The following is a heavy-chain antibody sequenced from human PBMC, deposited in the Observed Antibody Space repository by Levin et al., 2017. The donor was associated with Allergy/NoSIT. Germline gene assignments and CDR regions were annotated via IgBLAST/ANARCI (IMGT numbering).Heavy chain of an antibody. V-gene: IGHV3-23*01. CDR1: GFTFSSYA. Sequence: GGSLRLSCAASGFTFSSYAMSWVRQAPGKGLEWVSAISGRSTYYADSVKGRFTIFRDNSKNTLYLQMNSLRAEDTAVYYCAKESSGSYADYWGQGTLVTVSS. CDR2: ISGRST. J-gene: IGHJ4*02. CDR3: AKESSGSYADY. D-gene: IGHD1-26*01.